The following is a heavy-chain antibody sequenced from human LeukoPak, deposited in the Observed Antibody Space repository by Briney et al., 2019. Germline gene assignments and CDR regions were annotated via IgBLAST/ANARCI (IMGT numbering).Heavy chain of an antibody. V-gene: IGHV1-69*01. CDR3: ARDPQGGGDCSQYRWCWFDP. CDR1: GGTFSSYA. Sequence: GSSVKVSCKASGGTFSSYAISWERQAPGQGLEWMGGIIPIFGTANYAQKFQGRVTITADESTSTAYMELSSLRSEDTAVYYCARDPQGGGDCSQYRWCWFDPWGQGTLVTVSS. CDR2: IIPIFGTA. D-gene: IGHD2-21*02. J-gene: IGHJ5*02.